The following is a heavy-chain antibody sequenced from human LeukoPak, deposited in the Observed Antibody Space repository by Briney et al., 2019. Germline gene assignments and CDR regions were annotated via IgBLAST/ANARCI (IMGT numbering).Heavy chain of an antibody. D-gene: IGHD1-26*01. J-gene: IGHJ4*02. CDR3: ARDRASGTYYPDY. Sequence: ASVKVSCKASGYSLTSYGISWVRQAPGQGLEWMGWISGYNSATNYAQKLQGRVTMTTDTSTSTAYMELRSLRSDDTAVYYCARDRASGTYYPDYWGQGTLVTASS. V-gene: IGHV1-18*01. CDR2: ISGYNSAT. CDR1: GYSLTSYG.